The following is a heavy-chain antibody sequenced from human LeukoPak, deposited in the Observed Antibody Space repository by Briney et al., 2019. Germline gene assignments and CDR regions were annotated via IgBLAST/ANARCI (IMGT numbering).Heavy chain of an antibody. V-gene: IGHV3-30-3*01. D-gene: IGHD6-19*01. CDR2: ISYDGSNK. J-gene: IGHJ4*02. CDR3: ARDSSSGWYLDY. CDR1: VFTFSSYS. Sequence: GRSLRLSCAASVFTFSSYSMQWVRQAQGKGLEWVAVISYDGSNKYYADSVKGRFTISRDNSKNTLYLQMNSLRAEDTAVYYCARDSSSGWYLDYWGQGTLVTVSS.